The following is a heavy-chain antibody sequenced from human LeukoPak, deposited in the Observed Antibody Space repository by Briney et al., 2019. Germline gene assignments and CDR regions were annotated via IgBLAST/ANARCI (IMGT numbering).Heavy chain of an antibody. CDR2: IYYSGNT. J-gene: IGHJ4*02. Sequence: SETLSLTCTVSGGSISGYYWSWIRQPPGKGLEWIGYIYYSGNTNYNPSLKSRVTISVDTSKNQFSLKLSSVTAADTAVYYCARYGLPRPTFDYWGQGTLVTVSS. CDR1: GGSISGYY. CDR3: ARYGLPRPTFDY. D-gene: IGHD4-17*01. V-gene: IGHV4-59*01.